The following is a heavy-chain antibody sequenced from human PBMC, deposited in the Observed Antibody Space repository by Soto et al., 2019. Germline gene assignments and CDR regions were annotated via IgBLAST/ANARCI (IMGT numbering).Heavy chain of an antibody. CDR1: GGTFSSYT. CDR2: IIPILGIA. J-gene: IGHJ4*02. D-gene: IGHD3-22*01. Sequence: QVQLVQSGAEVKKPGSSVKVSCKASGGTFSSYTISWVRQAPGQGLEWMGRIIPILGIANYAQKFQGRVTITADKSTSTAYMELSSLRSEDTAVYYCARPVAHYDSSGYPNYFDYWGQGTLVTVSS. V-gene: IGHV1-69*02. CDR3: ARPVAHYDSSGYPNYFDY.